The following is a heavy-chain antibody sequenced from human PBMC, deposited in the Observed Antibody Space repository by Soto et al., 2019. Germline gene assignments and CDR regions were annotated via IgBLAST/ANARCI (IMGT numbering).Heavy chain of an antibody. CDR1: GFTFDDYA. Sequence: GGSLRLSCAASGFTFDDYAMHWVRQAPGKGLEWVSGISWNSGSIGYADSVKGRFTISRDNAKNSLYLQMNSLRAEDTALYYCAKEPLERYYMDVWGKGTTVTVSS. V-gene: IGHV3-9*01. D-gene: IGHD1-1*01. CDR2: ISWNSGSI. J-gene: IGHJ6*03. CDR3: AKEPLERYYMDV.